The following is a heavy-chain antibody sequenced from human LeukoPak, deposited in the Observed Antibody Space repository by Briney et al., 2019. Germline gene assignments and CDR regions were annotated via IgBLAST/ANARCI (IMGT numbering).Heavy chain of an antibody. J-gene: IGHJ3*02. CDR2: IRFDGSEK. D-gene: IGHD2-8*01. CDR1: GFTFSTSG. Sequence: GGSLRLSCTASGFTFSTSGMHWVRQAPGRGLEWVAFIRFDGSEKFYADSLKGRFTISRDNSKNTLYLQMNSLRPEDTAVYYCAKERQLMPFDIWGQGTSVTVSS. V-gene: IGHV3-30*02. CDR3: AKERQLMPFDI.